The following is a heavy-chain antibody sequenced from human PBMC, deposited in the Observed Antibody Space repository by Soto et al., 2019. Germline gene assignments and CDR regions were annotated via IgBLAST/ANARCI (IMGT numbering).Heavy chain of an antibody. CDR3: ARVHRNVGGHSSGWYEWSESGSFDY. Sequence: SETLSLTCAVSGGSISSSNWWSWVRQPPGKGLEWIGEIYHSGSTNYNPSLKSRVTISVDKSKNQFSLKLSSVTAADTAVYYCARVHRNVGGHSSGWYEWSESGSFDYWGQGTLVTVSS. V-gene: IGHV4-4*02. D-gene: IGHD6-19*01. CDR2: IYHSGST. CDR1: GGSISSSNW. J-gene: IGHJ4*02.